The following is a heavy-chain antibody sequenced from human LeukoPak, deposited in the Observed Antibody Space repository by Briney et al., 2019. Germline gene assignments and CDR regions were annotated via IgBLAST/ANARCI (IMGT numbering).Heavy chain of an antibody. CDR3: ARVKFGDYV. J-gene: IGHJ4*02. Sequence: GGSLRLSCAASGFTFSSYEMNWVRQAPGKGLEWVANIKQDGSEKYYVDSVKGRFTISRGNAKNSLYLQMNSLRAEDTAVYYCARVKFGDYVWGQGTLVTVSS. D-gene: IGHD4-17*01. V-gene: IGHV3-7*01. CDR2: IKQDGSEK. CDR1: GFTFSSYE.